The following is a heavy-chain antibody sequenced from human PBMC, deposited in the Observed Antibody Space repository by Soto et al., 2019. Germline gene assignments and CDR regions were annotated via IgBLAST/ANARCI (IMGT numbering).Heavy chain of an antibody. D-gene: IGHD6-6*01. CDR3: AIRGGTSYYFDY. V-gene: IGHV3-23*01. CDR1: GFTFSSYA. J-gene: IGHJ4*02. CDR2: FSGTTGNT. Sequence: GGSLRLSCAASGFTFSSYAMSWVRQAPGKGQQWVSTFSGTTGNTYYADSVKGRFTISRDNSKNTLFLQMNSLRAEDTAVYYCAIRGGTSYYFDYWGQRPLVTVSS.